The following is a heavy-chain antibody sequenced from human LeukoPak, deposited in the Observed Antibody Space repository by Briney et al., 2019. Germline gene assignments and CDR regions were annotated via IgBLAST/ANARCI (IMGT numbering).Heavy chain of an antibody. CDR1: GGSISSGGYS. J-gene: IGHJ6*02. D-gene: IGHD2-21*01. CDR3: ARGIAEYAYYGMDV. Sequence: SETLSLTCAVSGGSISSGGYSWSWIRQPPGKGLEWIGYIYHSGSTYYNPSLKSRVTISVDTSKNQFSLKLSSVTAADTAVYYCARGIAEYAYYGMDVWGQGTTVTVSS. CDR2: IYHSGST. V-gene: IGHV4-30-2*01.